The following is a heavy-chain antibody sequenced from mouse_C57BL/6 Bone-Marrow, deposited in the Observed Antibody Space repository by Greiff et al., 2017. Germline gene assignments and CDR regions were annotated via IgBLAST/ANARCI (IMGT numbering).Heavy chain of an antibody. J-gene: IGHJ4*01. CDR1: GYTFTSYW. CDR2: IHPSDSDT. V-gene: IGHV1-74*01. CDR3: AIEGRYGSNAMDY. Sequence: VQLQQPGAELVKPGASVKVSCKASGYTFTSYWMHWVKQRPGQGLEWIGRIHPSDSDTNYTQKFKGKATLTVDKSSSTAYMQLSSLPSEASAVYYCAIEGRYGSNAMDYWGQGTSVTVSS. D-gene: IGHD1-1*01.